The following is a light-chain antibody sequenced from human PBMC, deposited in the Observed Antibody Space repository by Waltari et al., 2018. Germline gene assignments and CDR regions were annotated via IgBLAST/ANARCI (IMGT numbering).Light chain of an antibody. CDR1: QSVSDNY. CDR2: GAS. Sequence: EIVLTQSPGTLSLSPGERATLSCRASQSVSDNYLAWYQQKPGQPPRVLIYGASSRASGTPDRFSGSGSGTDFTLTISRLEPEDFAVYYCQQYGNSRYTFGQGTKLGIK. CDR3: QQYGNSRYT. V-gene: IGKV3-20*01. J-gene: IGKJ2*01.